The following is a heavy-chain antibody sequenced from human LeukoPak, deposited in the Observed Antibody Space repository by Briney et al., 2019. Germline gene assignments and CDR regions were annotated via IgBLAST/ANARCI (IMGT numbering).Heavy chain of an antibody. CDR2: ISAYNGNT. CDR1: GYTFTSYG. Sequence: ASVKVSCKASGYTFTSYGISWVRQAPGQGLEWMGWISAYNGNTNYAQKLQGRVTMTTDTSTSTAYMELRSLRSDDTAVYYCARELVPTDYSSSFDYYYYMDVWGKGTTVTVSS. CDR3: ARELVPTDYSSSFDYYYYMDV. J-gene: IGHJ6*03. D-gene: IGHD6-13*01. V-gene: IGHV1-18*01.